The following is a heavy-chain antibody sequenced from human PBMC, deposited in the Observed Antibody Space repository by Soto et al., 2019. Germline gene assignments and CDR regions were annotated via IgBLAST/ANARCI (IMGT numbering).Heavy chain of an antibody. V-gene: IGHV3-23*01. D-gene: IGHD6-19*01. CDR2: MSGTGGST. J-gene: IGHJ4*02. CDR3: AKAGFSSGWSPSYFDY. Sequence: EVQLLESGGGLVQPGRSLRLSCAASGFTFSSYAMNWVRQAPGKGLEWVSAMSGTGGSTYYADSVKGRFTISRDNSKNTRYLQMNSRRVEDTAVFYCAKAGFSSGWSPSYFDYWGQGTLVTVSS. CDR1: GFTFSSYA.